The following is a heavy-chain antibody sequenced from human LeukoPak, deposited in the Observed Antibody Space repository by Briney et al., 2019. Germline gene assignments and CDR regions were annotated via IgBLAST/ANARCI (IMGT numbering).Heavy chain of an antibody. D-gene: IGHD1-26*01. J-gene: IGHJ4*02. Sequence: SETLSLTCTVSGGSISSSSYYWGWIRQPPGKGLEWIGRIYTSGSTNYNPSPKSRVTISVDTSKNQFSLKLSSVAAADTAVYYCARGGGGSYPGWGQGTLVTVSS. CDR1: GGSISSSSYY. V-gene: IGHV4-39*07. CDR3: ARGGGGSYPG. CDR2: IYTSGST.